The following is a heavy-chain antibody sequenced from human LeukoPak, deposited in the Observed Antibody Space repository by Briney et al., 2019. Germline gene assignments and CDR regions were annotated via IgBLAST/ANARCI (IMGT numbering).Heavy chain of an antibody. CDR1: GFSLTTTGVG. Sequence: SGPTLVKPTQTLTLTCTFSGFSLTTTGVGVGWIRQPPGKALQWLALIYWNGDKRFSPSLNSRLTITKDTSKTQVVLTMTNMDPVDTATYYCAHRPSGDGEFDYWGQGTLVTVSS. D-gene: IGHD5-24*01. CDR3: AHRPSGDGEFDY. V-gene: IGHV2-5*01. CDR2: IYWNGDK. J-gene: IGHJ4*02.